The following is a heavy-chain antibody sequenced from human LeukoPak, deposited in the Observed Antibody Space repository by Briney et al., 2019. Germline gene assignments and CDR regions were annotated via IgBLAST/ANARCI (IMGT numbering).Heavy chain of an antibody. CDR2: IIPIFGTA. CDR3: ARGEGYYYDSSGYYTRYGAFDT. V-gene: IGHV1-69*01. D-gene: IGHD3-22*01. CDR1: GGTFSSYA. J-gene: IGHJ3*02. Sequence: SVKVSCKASGGTFSSYAISWVRQAPGQGLEWMGGIIPIFGTANYAQKFQGRVTITADESTSTAYMELSSLRSEDTAVYYCARGEGYYYDSSGYYTRYGAFDTWGQGTMVTVSS.